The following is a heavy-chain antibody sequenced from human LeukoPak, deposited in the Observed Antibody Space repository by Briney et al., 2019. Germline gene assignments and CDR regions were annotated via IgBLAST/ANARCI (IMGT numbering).Heavy chain of an antibody. CDR1: GFNFDEYA. D-gene: IGHD6-6*01. V-gene: IGHV3-9*01. CDR3: ASIAAPLGFDY. Sequence: GGSLRLSCAASGFNFDEYAMHWVRQAPGKGLEWVSGISWNSGSIGYADSVKGRFTISRDNAKNFLYLQMNRLRVEDTALYYCASIAAPLGFDYWGQGTLVTVPS. J-gene: IGHJ4*02. CDR2: ISWNSGSI.